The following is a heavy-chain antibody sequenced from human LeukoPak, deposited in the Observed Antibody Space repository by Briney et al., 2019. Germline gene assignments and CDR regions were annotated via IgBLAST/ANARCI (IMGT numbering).Heavy chain of an antibody. CDR2: IYPGDSDT. Sequence: GEPLKISCKGSGYSFTSYWIGWVRQMPGKGLEWMGIIYPGDSDTRYSPSFQGQVTISADKSISTAYLQWSSLKASDTAMYYCARHAAAYGSGSYGSDSDYWGQGTLVTVSS. CDR3: ARHAAAYGSGSYGSDSDY. CDR1: GYSFTSYW. D-gene: IGHD3-10*01. V-gene: IGHV5-51*01. J-gene: IGHJ4*02.